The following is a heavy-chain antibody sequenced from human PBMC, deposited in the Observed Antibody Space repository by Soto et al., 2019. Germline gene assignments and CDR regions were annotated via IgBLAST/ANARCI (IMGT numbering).Heavy chain of an antibody. CDR1: GFTFNRFA. J-gene: IGHJ6*02. CDR2: IGASGDNT. V-gene: IGHV3-23*01. Sequence: EVQLLESGGGLVQPGGSLRLSCAASGFTFNRFAMTWVRQAPGKGLEWVSTIGASGDNTFYADSVKGRFTISRDNSGDTLFLQMNILRAEDTALYYCAKLGYCSGGTCYLDYYNGLDVWGQGTTVTVSS. CDR3: AKLGYCSGGTCYLDYYNGLDV. D-gene: IGHD2-15*01.